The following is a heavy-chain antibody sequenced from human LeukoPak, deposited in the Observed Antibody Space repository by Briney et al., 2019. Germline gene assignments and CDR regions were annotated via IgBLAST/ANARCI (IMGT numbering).Heavy chain of an antibody. CDR2: IKYDGSVI. D-gene: IGHD5-18*01. CDR1: GFTFSDSW. Sequence: GVSLRLSCAASGFTFSDSWVSWVRQAPGKGLEWVANIKYDGSVIYYVDSVKGRFTISRDNAKNSLYLQMSSLRAGDTAIYYCARRDSYGYGTFDYWGQGTLVTVSS. J-gene: IGHJ4*02. CDR3: ARRDSYGYGTFDY. V-gene: IGHV3-7*01.